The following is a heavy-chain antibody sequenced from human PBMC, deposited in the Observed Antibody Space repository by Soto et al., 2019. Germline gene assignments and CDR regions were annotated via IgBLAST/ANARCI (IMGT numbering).Heavy chain of an antibody. V-gene: IGHV3-74*01. D-gene: IGHD2-2*01. CDR1: GFTLSGHW. CDR3: IRSAPRTSGWFDP. J-gene: IGHJ5*02. Sequence: PWGSLRLSCAASGFTLSGHWMHWVRQAPGKGLVWVSRINSDGSDTSHADSVKGRFTVSRDNARNTLYLQMNSLTVEDTAVYYCIRSAPRTSGWFDPWGQGTLVTVSS. CDR2: INSDGSDT.